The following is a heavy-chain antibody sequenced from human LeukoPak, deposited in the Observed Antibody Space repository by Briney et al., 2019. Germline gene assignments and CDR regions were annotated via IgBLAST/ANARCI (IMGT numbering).Heavy chain of an antibody. D-gene: IGHD2-8*01. CDR2: ISSDGKTK. Sequence: PGGSLRLSCAASGFTFEDFGMHWVSQAPGKGLEWVAAISSDGKTKHYAASVKGRFTISRDNSKNTLFLQMKSLTTDDTALYYCGKDLGVPEFWGQGTRVTVS. J-gene: IGHJ6*02. CDR3: GKDLGVPEF. V-gene: IGHV3-30*18. CDR1: GFTFEDFG.